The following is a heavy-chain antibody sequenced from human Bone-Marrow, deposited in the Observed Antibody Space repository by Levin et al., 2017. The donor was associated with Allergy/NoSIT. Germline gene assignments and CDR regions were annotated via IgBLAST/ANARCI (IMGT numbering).Heavy chain of an antibody. CDR2: ISSSSSYT. CDR1: GFTFSDYY. D-gene: IGHD3-3*01. V-gene: IGHV3-11*06. J-gene: IGHJ6*03. CDR3: ARGGDYDFWSGYRGMDV. Sequence: GGSLRLSCAASGFTFSDYYMTWIRQAPGTGLEWVSYISSSSSYTNYADSVKGRFTISRDNAKNSLYLQMNSLRAEDTAVYYCARGGDYDFWSGYRGMDVWGKGTTVTVSS.